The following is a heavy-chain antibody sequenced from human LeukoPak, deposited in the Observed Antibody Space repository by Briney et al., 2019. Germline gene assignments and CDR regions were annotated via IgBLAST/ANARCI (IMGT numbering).Heavy chain of an antibody. V-gene: IGHV1-8*03. CDR3: ARVGCSPISCHTWFDP. J-gene: IGHJ5*02. CDR1: GYTFTSYD. CDR2: MNPANGNT. Sequence: ASVKGSCKASGYTFTSYDMHWVRQATGQGLEWMGWMNPANGNTVYARKFQGRVTITRDISISTAYMELSSLRSEDTAVYYCARVGCSPISCHTWFDPWGQGTLVTVSS. D-gene: IGHD2-2*01.